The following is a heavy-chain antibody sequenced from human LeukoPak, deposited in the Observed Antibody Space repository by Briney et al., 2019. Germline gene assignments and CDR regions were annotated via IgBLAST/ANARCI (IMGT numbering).Heavy chain of an antibody. CDR1: GGSISSGG. CDR3: ARDVRFLEGFDY. Sequence: LSLTCAVSGGSISSGGYSWSWVRQAPGKGLEWVAVISYDGSNKYYADSVKGRFTISRDNSKNTLYLQMNSLRAEDTAVYYCARDVRFLEGFDYWGQGTLVTVSS. J-gene: IGHJ4*02. V-gene: IGHV3-30-3*01. D-gene: IGHD3-3*01. CDR2: ISYDGSNK.